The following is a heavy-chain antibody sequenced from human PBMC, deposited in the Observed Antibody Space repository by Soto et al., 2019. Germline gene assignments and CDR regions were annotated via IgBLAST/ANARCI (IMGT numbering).Heavy chain of an antibody. V-gene: IGHV4-39*01. CDR3: ARHTHGGDAFDI. CDR1: GGSISSSSYY. D-gene: IGHD4-17*01. Sequence: SETLCLTCTVSGGSISSSSYYWGWIRQPPGKGLEWIGSIYYSGSTYYNPSLKSRVTISVDTSKNQFSLKLSSVTAADTAVYYCARHTHGGDAFDIWSQGTMVTVS. CDR2: IYYSGST. J-gene: IGHJ3*02.